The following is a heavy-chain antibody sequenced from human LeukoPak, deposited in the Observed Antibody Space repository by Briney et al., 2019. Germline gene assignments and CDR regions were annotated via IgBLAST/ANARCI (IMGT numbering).Heavy chain of an antibody. CDR2: INPNSGAT. J-gene: IGHJ4*02. CDR3: ARVKKLMPEFEF. D-gene: IGHD2-2*01. V-gene: IGHV1-2*02. Sequence: ASVKVSSKSSGYTFIDYYIHWVRQAPGQGLEWMGWINPNSGATKYAQKFQGRVSMTRDTSINTAYMDLTNLRSDDPAIFYCARVKKLMPEFEFWGQGTLVTVSS. CDR1: GYTFIDYY.